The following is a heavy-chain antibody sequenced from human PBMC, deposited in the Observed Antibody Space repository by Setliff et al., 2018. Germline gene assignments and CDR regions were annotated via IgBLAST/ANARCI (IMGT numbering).Heavy chain of an antibody. CDR2: IRSKAYGGTT. CDR1: GFTFGDYA. Sequence: GGSLRLSCAASGFTFGDYAMSWVRQAPGKGLEWVGFIRSKAYGGTTEYAASVKGRFTISRDNAKNSLYLQMNSLRAEDTAVYYCARDVRVYDSSGYYYYYYGMDVWGQGTTVTVSS. J-gene: IGHJ6*02. V-gene: IGHV3-49*04. CDR3: ARDVRVYDSSGYYYYYYGMDV. D-gene: IGHD3-22*01.